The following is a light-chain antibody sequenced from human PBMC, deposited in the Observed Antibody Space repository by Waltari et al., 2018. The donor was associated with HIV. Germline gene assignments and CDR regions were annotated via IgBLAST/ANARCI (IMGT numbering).Light chain of an antibody. J-gene: IGLJ2*01. Sequence: TQPASVSGSPGQSITISCTGTSSDVGGYNYVSWYQQHPGKAPKLLIYEVSNRPSGISNRFSGSKSGNTASLTISGLQAEDEADYYCCSYASSTTLDVFGGGTKLTVL. CDR2: EVS. CDR1: SSDVGGYNY. V-gene: IGLV2-14*01. CDR3: CSYASSTTLDV.